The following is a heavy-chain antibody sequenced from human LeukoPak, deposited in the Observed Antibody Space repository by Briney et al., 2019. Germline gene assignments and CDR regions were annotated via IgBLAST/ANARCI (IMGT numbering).Heavy chain of an antibody. CDR3: ATDYAIYTSNTFRY. V-gene: IGHV4-38-2*02. D-gene: IGHD6-13*01. J-gene: IGHJ4*02. CDR1: AYSISSVYY. Sequence: KPSETLSLTCTVSAYSISSVYYWGWIRQPPGKGLEWIGSIYQSGSTYYNPSLKSRVTISVDTSKNQFSLKVSSVTAADTAVYFCATDYAIYTSNTFRYWGQGTLVTVSS. CDR2: IYQSGST.